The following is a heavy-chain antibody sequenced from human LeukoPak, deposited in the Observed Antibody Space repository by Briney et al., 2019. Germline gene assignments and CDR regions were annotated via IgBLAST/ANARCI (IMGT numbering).Heavy chain of an antibody. J-gene: IGHJ6*03. CDR2: IYSGGGT. Sequence: AGSLSFSCAGSGFTISSNYMSWVRQAPGKGLEGGLIIYSGGGTYYADSVRGRITISRDDSKNTVYLQMNRLRAEDTAVYYWARRTHRYCSSTSCYIGADYYYYYRDVGGKGTTVTISS. D-gene: IGHD2-2*02. V-gene: IGHV3-53*01. CDR1: GFTISSNY. CDR3: ARRTHRYCSSTSCYIGADYYYYYRDV.